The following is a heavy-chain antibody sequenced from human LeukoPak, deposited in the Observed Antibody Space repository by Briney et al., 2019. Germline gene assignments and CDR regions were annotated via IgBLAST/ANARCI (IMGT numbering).Heavy chain of an antibody. Sequence: PGGPLRLSCAAPGFTFRSYTMHWVRKAPGKGREGVAVISYVGGNEYYADSVKGRFTISRDNSKNTLYLQMNSLRAEDTAVYYCARDRGGPRYCSGGSCYGYYYYGMDVWGQGTTVTVSS. CDR2: ISYVGGNE. CDR3: ARDRGGPRYCSGGSCYGYYYYGMDV. D-gene: IGHD2-15*01. J-gene: IGHJ6*02. CDR1: GFTFRSYT. V-gene: IGHV3-30-3*01.